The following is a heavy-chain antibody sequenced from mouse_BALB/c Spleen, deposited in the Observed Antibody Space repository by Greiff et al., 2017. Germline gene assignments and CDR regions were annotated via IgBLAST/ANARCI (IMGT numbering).Heavy chain of an antibody. CDR1: GFSLTSYG. J-gene: IGHJ3*01. Sequence: VKLQESGPGLVAPSQSLSITCTVSGFSLTSYGVHWVRKPPGKGLEWLGVIWAGGSTNYNSARMSRLSISKDNSKSQVFLKMNSLQTDDTAMYYCAREDDSVGFAYWGQGTLVTVSA. CDR3: AREDDSVGFAY. D-gene: IGHD2-4*01. CDR2: IWAGGST. V-gene: IGHV2-9*02.